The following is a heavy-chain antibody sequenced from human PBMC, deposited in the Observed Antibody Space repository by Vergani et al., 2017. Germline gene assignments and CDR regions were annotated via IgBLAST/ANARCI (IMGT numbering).Heavy chain of an antibody. D-gene: IGHD1-26*01. CDR1: GFTFDDYA. Sequence: EVQLVESGGGLVQPGRSLRLSCAASGFTFDDYAMHWVRPAPGKGLEWVSGISWNSGSIGYADSVKGRCTISRDNAKNSLYLRMNSLRAEDTALYYCAKYGSWELHYFDYWGQGTLVTVSS. CDR2: ISWNSGSI. CDR3: AKYGSWELHYFDY. J-gene: IGHJ4*02. V-gene: IGHV3-9*01.